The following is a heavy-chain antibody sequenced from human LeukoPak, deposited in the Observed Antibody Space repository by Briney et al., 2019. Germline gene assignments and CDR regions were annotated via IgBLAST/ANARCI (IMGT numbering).Heavy chain of an antibody. Sequence: PGRSLRLSCAASGFTVSSNYMSWVRQAPGKGLEWVSVIYSGGSTYYADSVKGRFTISRDNSKNTLYLQMNSLRAEDTAVYCCAKDWSIAARPRGYYFDYWGQGTLVTVSS. CDR2: IYSGGST. J-gene: IGHJ4*02. CDR3: AKDWSIAARPRGYYFDY. V-gene: IGHV3-66*01. D-gene: IGHD6-6*01. CDR1: GFTVSSNY.